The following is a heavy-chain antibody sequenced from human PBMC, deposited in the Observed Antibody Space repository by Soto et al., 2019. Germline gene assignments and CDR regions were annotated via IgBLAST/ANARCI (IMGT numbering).Heavy chain of an antibody. Sequence: WGSLRLSCAASGGTFSSYAISWVRQAPGKGLEWVAVMWFDGKHQYYADSVKGRFTISRDNSKNTLYLQMNSLRADDTALYYCARWTYYDSSGYHHVFAYWGQGTLVTVSS. CDR1: GGTFSSYA. J-gene: IGHJ4*02. V-gene: IGHV3-33*08. CDR2: MWFDGKHQ. D-gene: IGHD3-22*01. CDR3: ARWTYYDSSGYHHVFAY.